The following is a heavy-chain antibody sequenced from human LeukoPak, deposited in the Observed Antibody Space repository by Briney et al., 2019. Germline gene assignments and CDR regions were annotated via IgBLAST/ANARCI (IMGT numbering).Heavy chain of an antibody. CDR3: VRDVGVFDI. V-gene: IGHV3-66*01. CDR2: MYSGGNR. D-gene: IGHD2-8*01. Sequence: GGSVRLSCAASGFSDRRNQLSWVGQAPGKAPEGVSVMYSGGNRPYADSAKGRFTFSRATPQNTWFLQMGSLRGEDTAVYYCVRDVGVFDIWGQGTHVTVSS. CDR1: GFSDRRNQ. J-gene: IGHJ3*02.